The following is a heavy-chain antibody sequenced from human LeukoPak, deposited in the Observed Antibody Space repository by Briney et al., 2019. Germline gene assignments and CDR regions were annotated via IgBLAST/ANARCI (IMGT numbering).Heavy chain of an antibody. CDR2: ISSSSSYI. J-gene: IGHJ4*02. Sequence: PGGSLRLSCAASGFTFSSYSMNWVRQAPGKGLEWVSSISSSSSYIYYADSVKGRFTISRDNAKNSLYLQMNSLRAEDTAVYYCASDNVDIVATNRDFDYWGQGTLVTVSS. D-gene: IGHD5-12*01. CDR3: ASDNVDIVATNRDFDY. CDR1: GFTFSSYS. V-gene: IGHV3-21*01.